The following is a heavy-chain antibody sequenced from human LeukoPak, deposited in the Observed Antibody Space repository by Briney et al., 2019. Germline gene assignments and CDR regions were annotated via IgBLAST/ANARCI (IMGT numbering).Heavy chain of an antibody. D-gene: IGHD2-15*01. CDR3: AREVVVVVAARGAFDY. J-gene: IGHJ4*02. V-gene: IGHV4-38-2*02. CDR2: IYHSGCT. CDR1: GYSISSGYY. Sequence: SETLSLTCAVSGYSISSGYYWGWIRQPPGKGLEWIGSIYHSGCTYYNPSLKSRVTISVDTSKNQFSLKLSSVTAADTAVYYCAREVVVVVAARGAFDYWGQGTLVTVSS.